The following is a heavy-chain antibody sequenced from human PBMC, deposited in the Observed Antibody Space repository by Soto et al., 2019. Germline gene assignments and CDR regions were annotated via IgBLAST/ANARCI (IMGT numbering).Heavy chain of an antibody. D-gene: IGHD6-13*01. V-gene: IGHV3-15*01. Sequence: EVQLVESGGGLVEPGGSLRLSCTASGMTISNAWMNWVRQAPGKGLEWVGRIRSKTDGGATEDAAPGKGRFSFSREDSKNTLYLQMSSLQTEDTAVYHCTTTRPGTNVFDKWGQGTMVTVSS. J-gene: IGHJ3*02. CDR2: IRSKTDGGAT. CDR3: TTTRPGTNVFDK. CDR1: GMTISNAW.